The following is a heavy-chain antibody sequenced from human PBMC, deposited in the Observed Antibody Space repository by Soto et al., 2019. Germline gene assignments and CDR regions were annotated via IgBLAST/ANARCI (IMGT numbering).Heavy chain of an antibody. CDR3: ARGVGNYGGNWDYYGMDV. CDR1: GYTFTSYD. D-gene: IGHD4-17*01. CDR2: MNPNSGNT. V-gene: IGHV1-8*01. Sequence: GASVKVSCKASGYTFTSYDINWVRQATGQGLEWMGWMNPNSGNTGYAQKFQGRVTMTRNASISTAYMELSSLRSEDTAVYYCARGVGNYGGNWDYYGMDVWGQGTTVTVSS. J-gene: IGHJ6*02.